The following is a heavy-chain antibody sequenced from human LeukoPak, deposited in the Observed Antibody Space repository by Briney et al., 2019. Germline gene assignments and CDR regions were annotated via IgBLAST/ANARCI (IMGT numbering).Heavy chain of an antibody. CDR1: GGSISSSRYY. CDR2: IYDGGGT. Sequence: SETLSLTCTVSGGSISSSRYYWGWIRQPPRKGLEWIGSIYDGGGTYYNPSLKSRVTISVETSKKQFSLRLNSVTAADTAVYYCASQAYGLFHYWGQGTLVTVSS. J-gene: IGHJ4*02. V-gene: IGHV4-39*07. CDR3: ASQAYGLFHY. D-gene: IGHD3-16*01.